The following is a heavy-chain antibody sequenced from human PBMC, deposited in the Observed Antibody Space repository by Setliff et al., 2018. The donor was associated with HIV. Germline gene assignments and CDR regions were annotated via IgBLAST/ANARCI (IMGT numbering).Heavy chain of an antibody. D-gene: IGHD6-13*01. Sequence: SEPLSLTCSVSGGSISSGTYYWGWIRQPPGKGLEWIGYVYYSGSTNYNPSLKSRVTISVDTSRNQFSLNLHSVTAADTAVYYCARREGTAAAGTYYMDVWGKGTTVTV. CDR3: ARREGTAAAGTYYMDV. CDR1: GGSISSGTYY. CDR2: VYYSGST. J-gene: IGHJ6*03. V-gene: IGHV4-61*05.